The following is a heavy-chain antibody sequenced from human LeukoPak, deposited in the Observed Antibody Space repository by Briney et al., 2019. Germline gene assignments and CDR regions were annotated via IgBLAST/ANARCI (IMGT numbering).Heavy chain of an antibody. Sequence: PGGSLRLSCAVSGFTFSSYGMHWVRQAPGKGLEWMAVISYDGTNKYYADSVKGRFTISRDNSKNTLYLQMNSLRAEDTAVYYCAKDLNYDFWSGLGNWGQGTLVTVS. J-gene: IGHJ4*02. CDR1: GFTFSSYG. CDR3: AKDLNYDFWSGLGN. CDR2: ISYDGTNK. V-gene: IGHV3-30*18. D-gene: IGHD3-3*01.